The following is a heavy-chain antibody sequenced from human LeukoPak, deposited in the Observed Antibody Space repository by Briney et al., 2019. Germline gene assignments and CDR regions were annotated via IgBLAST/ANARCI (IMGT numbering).Heavy chain of an antibody. CDR1: RFTLSSYS. CDR3: AKGRVTGTTYYFDY. Sequence: GGSLRLSCAASRFTLSSYSMNWVRQAPGKGLEWVSYISSSSSPIYYADSVKGRFTISRDNSKNTLYLQMKSLRAEDTAVYYWAKGRVTGTTYYFDYWGQGTLVTISS. CDR2: ISSSSSPI. V-gene: IGHV3-48*01. J-gene: IGHJ4*02. D-gene: IGHD1-20*01.